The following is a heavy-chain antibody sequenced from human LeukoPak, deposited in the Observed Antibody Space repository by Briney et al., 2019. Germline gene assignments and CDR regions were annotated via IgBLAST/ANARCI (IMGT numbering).Heavy chain of an antibody. Sequence: SETLSLTCAVYGGSFSGYYWGWIRQPPGKGLEWIGSIYYSGSTYYNPSLKSRVTISVDTSKNQFSLKLSSVTAADTAVYYCARHGGSMSYDFWSGYYRDYYFDYWGQGTLVTVSS. CDR2: IYYSGST. J-gene: IGHJ4*02. V-gene: IGHV4-39*01. D-gene: IGHD3-3*01. CDR3: ARHGGSMSYDFWSGYYRDYYFDY. CDR1: GGSFSGYY.